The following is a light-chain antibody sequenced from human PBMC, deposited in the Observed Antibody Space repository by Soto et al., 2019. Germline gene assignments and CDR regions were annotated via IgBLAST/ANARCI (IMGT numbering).Light chain of an antibody. CDR2: GAS. CDR1: QSVSSSY. V-gene: IGKV3D-7*01. CDR3: QQSNSFPYT. Sequence: EFVLTQSPATLSLPPWERATLSCRASQSVSSSYLAWYQQRPGQAPRLLIYGASSRATGIPDRFSGSGSGTDFTLTISSVQPEDFATYYCQQSNSFPYTFGQGTKVDIK. J-gene: IGKJ2*01.